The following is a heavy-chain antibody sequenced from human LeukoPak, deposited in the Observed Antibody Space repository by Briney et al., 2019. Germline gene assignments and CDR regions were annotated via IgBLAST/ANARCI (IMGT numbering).Heavy chain of an antibody. J-gene: IGHJ4*02. D-gene: IGHD6-19*01. CDR1: GYTFTYYD. V-gene: IGHV1-18*04. CDR2: ISGYNGNT. CDR3: ARDKSPIRSRSGSESSPLDN. Sequence: GVSVKVSCKTSGYTFTYYDINWVRQAPGQGLEWMGWISGYNGNTEYAQKFQGRVTMTTDTFTNTAYMELRSLRSDDTAMYYCARDKSPIRSRSGSESSPLDNWGQGTLVFVSS.